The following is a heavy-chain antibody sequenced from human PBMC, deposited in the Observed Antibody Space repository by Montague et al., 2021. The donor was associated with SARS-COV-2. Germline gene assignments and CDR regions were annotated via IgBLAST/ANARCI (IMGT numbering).Heavy chain of an antibody. V-gene: IGHV4-59*01. Sequence: SETLSLTCTVSGGSISSYYWSWIRQPPGKGLEWIGYIYYSGSTNYNPSLKSRVTISVDTSKNQFSLKLSSVTAADTAVYYCARVTRGSYYGLGVSADFDYWGQGTLVTVSS. CDR2: IYYSGST. D-gene: IGHD3-10*01. J-gene: IGHJ4*02. CDR1: GGSISSYY. CDR3: ARVTRGSYYGLGVSADFDY.